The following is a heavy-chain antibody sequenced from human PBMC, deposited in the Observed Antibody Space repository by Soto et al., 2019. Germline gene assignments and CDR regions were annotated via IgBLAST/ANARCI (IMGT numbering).Heavy chain of an antibody. V-gene: IGHV4-34*01. CDR1: GGSFSGYY. D-gene: IGHD2-15*01. CDR3: ARGCGGSCYVWYDAFDI. Sequence: SETLSLTCAVSGGSFSGYYWSWIRQPPGKGLEWIGEINHSGSTNYNPSLKSRVTISVDTSKNQFSLKLSSVTAADTAVYYCARGCGGSCYVWYDAFDIWGQGTMVTVSS. J-gene: IGHJ3*02. CDR2: INHSGST.